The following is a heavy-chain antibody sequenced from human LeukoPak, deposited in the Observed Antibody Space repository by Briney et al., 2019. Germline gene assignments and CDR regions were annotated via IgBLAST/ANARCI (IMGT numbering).Heavy chain of an antibody. V-gene: IGHV4-61*02. Sequence: SETLSLTCTVSGESLSSGSNYWSWIRQPAAKGLEWIGRIHTSGSTNYNPSLKSRVTMSVDLSKNQFSLEMTSMTAADTAVYYCAKRDWNDAFDYWGQGTLVTVSS. D-gene: IGHD1-1*01. CDR2: IHTSGST. J-gene: IGHJ4*02. CDR3: AKRDWNDAFDY. CDR1: GESLSSGSNY.